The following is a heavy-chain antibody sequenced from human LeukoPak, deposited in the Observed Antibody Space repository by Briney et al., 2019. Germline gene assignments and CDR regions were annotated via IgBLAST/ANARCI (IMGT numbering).Heavy chain of an antibody. CDR3: ARHKGDILTALNI. J-gene: IGHJ3*02. D-gene: IGHD3-9*01. CDR1: GGSISSSSYY. CDR2: IYYSGST. Sequence: SETLSLACTVSGGSISSSSYYWGWIRQPPGKGLECIGSIYYSGSTYYNPSLKSRVTISVDTSKNQFSLKLSSVTAADTAVYYCARHKGDILTALNIWGQGTMVTVSS. V-gene: IGHV4-39*01.